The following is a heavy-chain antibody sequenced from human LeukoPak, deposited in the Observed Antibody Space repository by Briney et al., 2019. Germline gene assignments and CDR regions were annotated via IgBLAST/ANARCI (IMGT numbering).Heavy chain of an antibody. CDR1: GFQFSAHS. CDR2: IRHDMSSQ. D-gene: IGHD1-20*01. V-gene: IGHV3-30*02. J-gene: IGHJ4*02. CDR3: VKDPYNWNVFEN. Sequence: GGSLRLSCAASGFQFSAHSMHGVRQTPGKGLEWVAVIRHDMSSQFYQDSVVGRFTISRDNSRNTLYLQMNSLRIEDTGVYYCVKDPYNWNVFENWGLGTLVTVSS.